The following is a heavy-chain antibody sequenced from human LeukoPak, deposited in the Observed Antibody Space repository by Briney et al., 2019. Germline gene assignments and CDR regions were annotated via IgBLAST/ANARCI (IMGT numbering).Heavy chain of an antibody. Sequence: ASVKVSCEASRYTFTDYYIAWVRPAPGQRPEWMGWINPHSGGTNYTQKFQGSVNMTRHTSISTAYMELSSLSSDDTAVYYCARALSLDYWGQGTLVAVPS. CDR3: ARALSLDY. CDR2: INPHSGGT. J-gene: IGHJ4*02. CDR1: RYTFTDYY. V-gene: IGHV1-2*02.